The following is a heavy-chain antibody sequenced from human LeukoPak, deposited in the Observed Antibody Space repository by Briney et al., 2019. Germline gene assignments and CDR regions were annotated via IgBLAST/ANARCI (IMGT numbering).Heavy chain of an antibody. Sequence: SETLSLTCTVSGGSISGGGFYWNWIRQHPGKGLEWIGYVYYSEIAYYNPSLKSRVTISLDTSMNQFSLKLSSVTDADTAVYFCARLAYYDDSGSCYYGMDVWGQGTTVTVSS. CDR3: ARLAYYDDSGSCYYGMDV. D-gene: IGHD3-22*01. CDR1: GGSISGGGFY. V-gene: IGHV4-31*03. J-gene: IGHJ6*02. CDR2: VYYSEIA.